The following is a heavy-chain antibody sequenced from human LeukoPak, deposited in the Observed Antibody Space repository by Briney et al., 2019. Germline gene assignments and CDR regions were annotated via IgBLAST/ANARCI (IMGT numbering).Heavy chain of an antibody. CDR3: AKDWLAFGGVIAPDY. J-gene: IGHJ4*02. D-gene: IGHD3-16*02. CDR1: GFTFSSYA. Sequence: GSSLILSCTASGFTFSSYAMSWVRQAPGKGLHLVSAISGSGGSTYYADSVKGRFTISRDNSKNTLYLQMNSLRAEDTAVYYCAKDWLAFGGVIAPDYWGQGTLVTVSS. V-gene: IGHV3-23*01. CDR2: ISGSGGST.